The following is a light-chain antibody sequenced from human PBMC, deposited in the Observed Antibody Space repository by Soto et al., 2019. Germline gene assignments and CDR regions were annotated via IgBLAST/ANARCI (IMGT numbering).Light chain of an antibody. CDR3: QQYNSYLT. J-gene: IGKJ3*01. CDR2: KAS. Sequence: DIQMTQSPSTLSASVGDRVTITCRASQSISSWLAWYQQKPGKAPKLLIYKASSLESGVPSRFSGTGSGTEFTITISSLQPDDFASYYCQQYNSYLTFGPGTKVDIK. V-gene: IGKV1-5*03. CDR1: QSISSW.